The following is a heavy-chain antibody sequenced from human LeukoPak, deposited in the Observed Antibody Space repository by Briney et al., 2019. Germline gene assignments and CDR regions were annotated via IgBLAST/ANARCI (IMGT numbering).Heavy chain of an antibody. D-gene: IGHD6-19*01. J-gene: IGHJ4*02. CDR1: GFTFSSYA. Sequence: PGGSLRLSCAASGFTFSSYAMSWVRQAPGKGLEWVSAISGSGGSTYYADSVKGRFTISRDNFKNTLYLQMNSLRAEDTAVYYCATLGSGWYWSFFDYWGQGTLVTVSS. CDR3: ATLGSGWYWSFFDY. CDR2: ISGSGGST. V-gene: IGHV3-23*01.